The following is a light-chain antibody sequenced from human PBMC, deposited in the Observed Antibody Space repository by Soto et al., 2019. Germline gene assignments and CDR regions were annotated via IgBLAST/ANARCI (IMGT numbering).Light chain of an antibody. V-gene: IGKV1-39*01. CDR2: AAS. CDR3: HQSYSTLWT. J-gene: IGKJ1*01. Sequence: DIQMTQSPSSLSASVGDRVAITCRASQSISSYLNWYQQKPGKAPKLLIYAASSLQSGVPSRFSGSGSGTDFTLTISSLQPEDFAPYYCHQSYSTLWTFAQGTKVEIK. CDR1: QSISSY.